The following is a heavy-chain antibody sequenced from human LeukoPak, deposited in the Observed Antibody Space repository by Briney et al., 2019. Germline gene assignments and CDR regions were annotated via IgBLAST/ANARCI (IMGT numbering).Heavy chain of an antibody. CDR3: ARHIDGFDI. Sequence: SETLSLTCTVSGGSISSSLYLGGWIRQPPGKGLEWIGSIYYSGSTYYNPSLKSRVTISVDTSKNQFSLKLSSVTAADTAVYYCARHIDGFDIWGQGTMVTVSS. CDR2: IYYSGST. V-gene: IGHV4-39*01. J-gene: IGHJ3*02. CDR1: GGSISSSLYL.